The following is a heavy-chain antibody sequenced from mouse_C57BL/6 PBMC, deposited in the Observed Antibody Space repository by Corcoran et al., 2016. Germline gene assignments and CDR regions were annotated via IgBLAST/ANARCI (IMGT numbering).Heavy chain of an antibody. CDR3: ARSTARYYYAMDY. J-gene: IGHJ4*01. D-gene: IGHD1-2*01. CDR1: GYTFTDYY. Sequence: EVQLQQSGPELVKPGASVKISCKASGYTFTDYYMNWVKQSHGKSLEWIGDINPNNGGTSYHQKFKGTATLTVDKSSSTAYMELRSLTSEDSAVYDCARSTARYYYAMDYWGQGTSVTVSS. V-gene: IGHV1-26*01. CDR2: INPNNGGT.